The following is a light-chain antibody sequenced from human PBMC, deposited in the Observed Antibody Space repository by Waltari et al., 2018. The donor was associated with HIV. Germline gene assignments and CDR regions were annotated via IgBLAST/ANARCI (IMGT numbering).Light chain of an antibody. CDR3: AAWDARLNEYL. V-gene: IGLV1-44*01. J-gene: IGLJ1*01. CDR2: GNK. CDR1: NSNVGSDV. Sequence: QSVLTQPHSASGTPGQRVIISCSGSNSNVGSDVVNWYQQLPGTAPKLLLSGNKARPQGVPDLFSGSKSGASASLAISDLQSEDEAEYYCAAWDARLNEYLFGTGTKVTVL.